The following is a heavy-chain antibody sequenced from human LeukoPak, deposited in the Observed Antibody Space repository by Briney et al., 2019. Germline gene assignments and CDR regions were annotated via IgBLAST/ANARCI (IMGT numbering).Heavy chain of an antibody. V-gene: IGHV1-18*01. CDR3: ARVSYDILTGYLDY. D-gene: IGHD3-9*01. J-gene: IGHJ4*02. Sequence: ASVKVSCKASGYTFTSYGISWVRQAPGQGLEWMGWISAYNGNTNYAQKLQGRVTMTTDTSTSTAYMELRSLRSDDTAVYYCARVSYDILTGYLDYWGQGALVTVSS. CDR1: GYTFTSYG. CDR2: ISAYNGNT.